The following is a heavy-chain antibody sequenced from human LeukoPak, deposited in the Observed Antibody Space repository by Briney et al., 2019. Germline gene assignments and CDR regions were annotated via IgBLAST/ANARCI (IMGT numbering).Heavy chain of an antibody. Sequence: GGSLRLSCTASGFTVSSNYMSWVRQAPGKGLEWVSVICSGGSTHYADSVKGRFTISRDNSKNTLYLQMNSLRAEDTAVYYCARPLNWFDPWGQGTLVTVSS. J-gene: IGHJ5*02. CDR3: ARPLNWFDP. CDR1: GFTVSSNY. V-gene: IGHV3-66*02. CDR2: ICSGGST.